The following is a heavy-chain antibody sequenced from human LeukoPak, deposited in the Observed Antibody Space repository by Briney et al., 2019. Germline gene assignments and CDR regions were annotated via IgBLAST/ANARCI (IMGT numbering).Heavy chain of an antibody. V-gene: IGHV3-7*01. CDR2: IQQDGTEK. CDR1: GFTFTTYW. Sequence: GESLRLSCAASGFTFTTYWMSWVRQAPGKGLEWVANIQQDGTEKYYVDSVKGRFTISRDNAKNSLYLQMNSLRAEDTAVYYCARVDSSGYYPYYYYYYMDVWGKGTTVTVSS. CDR3: ARVDSSGYYPYYYYYYMDV. J-gene: IGHJ6*03. D-gene: IGHD3-22*01.